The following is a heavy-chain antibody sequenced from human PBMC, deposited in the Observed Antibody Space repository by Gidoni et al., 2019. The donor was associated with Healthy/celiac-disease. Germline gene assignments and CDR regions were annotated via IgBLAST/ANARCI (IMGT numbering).Heavy chain of an antibody. J-gene: IGHJ5*02. Sequence: LAWVAVIWYDGSNKYYADSVQGRFTISRDNSKNTLYLQMNSLRAEDTAVYYCARAGWFDPWGQGTLVTVSS. CDR3: ARAGWFDP. CDR2: IWYDGSNK. V-gene: IGHV3-33*01.